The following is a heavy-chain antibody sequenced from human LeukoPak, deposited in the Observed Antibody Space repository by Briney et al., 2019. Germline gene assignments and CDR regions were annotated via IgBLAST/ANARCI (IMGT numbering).Heavy chain of an antibody. CDR3: ARLRLGGSGSYYNPRYYYYCGMVV. J-gene: IGHJ6*02. V-gene: IGHV4-34*01. D-gene: IGHD3-10*01. CDR1: GGSFTGYS. Sequence: SETLSLTCAVSGGSFTGYSWSWIRQHPGKGLEWIGQIKHSGGATYTTPIKRRVTISVDTSKNQFSLKLSSVTAADTAVYYCARLRLGGSGSYYNPRYYYYCGMVVWGQGTTVTVSS. CDR2: IKHSGGA.